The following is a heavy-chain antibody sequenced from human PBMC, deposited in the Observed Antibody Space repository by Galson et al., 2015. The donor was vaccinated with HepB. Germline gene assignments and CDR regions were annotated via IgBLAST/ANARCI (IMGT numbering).Heavy chain of an antibody. CDR1: GGTFSSYT. J-gene: IGHJ3*02. D-gene: IGHD6-19*01. V-gene: IGHV1-69*02. CDR3: AAPDGPAQWLEAFDI. Sequence: SVKVSCKASGGTFSSYTISWVRQAPGQGLEWMGRIIPILGIANYAQKFQGRVTITADKSTSTAYMELSSLRSEDTAVYYCAAPDGPAQWLEAFDIWGQGTMVTVSS. CDR2: IIPILGIA.